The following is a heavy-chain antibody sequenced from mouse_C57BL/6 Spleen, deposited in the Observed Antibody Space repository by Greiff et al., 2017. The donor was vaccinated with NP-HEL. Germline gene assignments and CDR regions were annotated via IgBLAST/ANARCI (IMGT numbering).Heavy chain of an antibody. CDR1: GYTFTSYW. CDR3: ARRRGNYFDY. V-gene: IGHV1-52*01. CDR2: IDPSDSET. J-gene: IGHJ2*01. Sequence: QVHVKQPGAELVRPGSSVTLSCKASGYTFTSYWMHWVKQRPIQGLEWIGNIDPSDSETHYNQKFKDKATLTVDKSSSTAYMQLSSLTSEDSAVYYCARRRGNYFDYWGQGTTLTVSS.